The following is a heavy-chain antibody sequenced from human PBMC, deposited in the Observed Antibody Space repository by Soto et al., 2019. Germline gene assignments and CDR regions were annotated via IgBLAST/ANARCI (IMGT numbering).Heavy chain of an antibody. CDR2: IRQDGNEK. CDR1: GFTLSNYW. V-gene: IGHV3-7*03. Sequence: EVQLVESGGGLVQPGGSLRLSCAASGFTLSNYWMSWVRQAPGKGLEWVANIRQDGNEKYYADSVKGRFTIPRDTAKNSLQQKVNCLNAEDTAFYSLATGGGGWYSDYWGQGTLVTVSS. CDR3: ATGGGGWYSDY. J-gene: IGHJ4*02. D-gene: IGHD6-19*01.